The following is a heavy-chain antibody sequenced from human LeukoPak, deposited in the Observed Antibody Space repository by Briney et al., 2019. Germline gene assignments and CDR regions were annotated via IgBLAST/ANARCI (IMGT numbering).Heavy chain of an antibody. J-gene: IGHJ6*02. CDR2: IYYSGST. V-gene: IGHV4-59*01. D-gene: IGHD6-19*01. CDR3: ARGHSSGWLRYYGMDV. CDR1: GGSISSCY. Sequence: SETLSLTCTVSGGSISSCYWSWIRQPPGKGLEWIGYIYYSGSTNYNPSLKSRVTISVDTSKNQFSLKLSSVTAADTAVYYCARGHSSGWLRYYGMDVWGQGTTVTVSS.